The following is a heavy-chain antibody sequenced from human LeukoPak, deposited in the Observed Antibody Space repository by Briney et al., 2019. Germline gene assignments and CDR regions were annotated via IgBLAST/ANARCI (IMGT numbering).Heavy chain of an antibody. V-gene: IGHV3-23*01. CDR3: AKIAPWGAVTTTDGFDY. CDR2: ISDSGGST. Sequence: PGGSLRLSCAASGFSFSNYAMSWVRQAPGKGLEWVSAISDSGGSTYYADSVKGRFTISRDNSKNTLCVQMNSLRVEDTAVYYCAKIAPWGAVTTTDGFDYWGQGTLVTVSP. CDR1: GFSFSNYA. D-gene: IGHD4-17*01. J-gene: IGHJ4*02.